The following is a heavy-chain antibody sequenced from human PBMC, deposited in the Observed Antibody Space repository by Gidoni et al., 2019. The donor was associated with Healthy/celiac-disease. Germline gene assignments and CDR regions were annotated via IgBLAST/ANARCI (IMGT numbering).Heavy chain of an antibody. D-gene: IGHD6-13*01. V-gene: IGHV3-13*01. J-gene: IGHJ2*01. CDR1: GFTFGSYD. Sequence: EVQLVESGGGLVQPGGSLRLYCAASGFTFGSYDMHWVRQATGKGLEWVSASGTAGDTYYPGSVKGRFNISRENAKNSLYLQMNSLRAGDTAVYYCARGAAAGSFYWYFDLWGRGTLVTVSS. CDR3: ARGAAAGSFYWYFDL. CDR2: SGTAGDT.